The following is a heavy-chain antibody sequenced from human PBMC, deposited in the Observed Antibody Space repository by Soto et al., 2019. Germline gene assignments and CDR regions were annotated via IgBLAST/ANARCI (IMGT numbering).Heavy chain of an antibody. CDR1: GGSFSGYY. CDR3: ARGAIAAHRGVDF. J-gene: IGHJ4*02. D-gene: IGHD6-6*01. V-gene: IGHV4-34*01. CDR2: INHSGST. Sequence: QVQLQQWGAGLLKPSETLSLTCGVYGGSFSGYYWSWVRQSPGKGLECIGEINHSGSTNYTPSLKSRVTISLDTSKNQFSRRLTSVTAADTAVYYCARGAIAAHRGVDFWGQGTLVTVSS.